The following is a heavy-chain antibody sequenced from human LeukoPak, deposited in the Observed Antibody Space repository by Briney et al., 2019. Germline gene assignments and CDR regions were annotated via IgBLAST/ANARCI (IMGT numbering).Heavy chain of an antibody. CDR2: MNPNSGNT. D-gene: IGHD3-10*01. Sequence: ASVKVSCKASGYTFTSYDINWVRQATGQGLEWMGWMNPNSGNTGYAQKFQGRVTMTRNTSISTAYMELSSLRSGDTAVYYCARGRRVRGVKYYMDVWGKGTTVTISS. CDR3: ARGRRVRGVKYYMDV. CDR1: GYTFTSYD. J-gene: IGHJ6*03. V-gene: IGHV1-8*01.